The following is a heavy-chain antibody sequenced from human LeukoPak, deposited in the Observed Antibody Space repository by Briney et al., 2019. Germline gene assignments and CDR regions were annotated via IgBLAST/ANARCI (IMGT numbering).Heavy chain of an antibody. Sequence: SETLSLTCTVSGGSISSTSYYWGWIRQPPGKGLEWIGTIFYTGSTYYNPSLKSRVTISVDTSKNQFSLKLSSVTAADTAVYYCAREKGPSRNWKWLVPYWGQGTLVTVSS. V-gene: IGHV4-39*02. D-gene: IGHD6-19*01. CDR1: GGSISSTSYY. J-gene: IGHJ4*02. CDR2: IFYTGST. CDR3: AREKGPSRNWKWLVPY.